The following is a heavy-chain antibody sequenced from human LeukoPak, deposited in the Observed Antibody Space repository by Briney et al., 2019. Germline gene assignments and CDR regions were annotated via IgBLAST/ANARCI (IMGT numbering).Heavy chain of an antibody. CDR3: ARDRGAAAGN. V-gene: IGHV3-53*01. D-gene: IGHD6-13*01. CDR1: GFNVSNNY. Sequence: GGSLRLSCAASGFNVSNNYMSWVRQAPGKGLEWVSVIYRGGSTYYADSVKGRFTVSRDNSKNTVYLQMDSLRAEDAGVYYCARDRGAAAGNWGQGTLVTVSS. CDR2: IYRGGST. J-gene: IGHJ4*02.